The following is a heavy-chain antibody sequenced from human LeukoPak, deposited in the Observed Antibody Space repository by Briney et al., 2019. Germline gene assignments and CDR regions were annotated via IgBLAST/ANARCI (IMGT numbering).Heavy chain of an antibody. Sequence: GGSLRLSCAGSGFPFSSYWMTWVRQAPGKGLEWVANINQDGSEKSYVDSVRGRFTISRDNAKNSLYLQMNSLRAEDTAVYYCARERLEQQPFDYWGQGTLVTVSS. CDR1: GFPFSSYW. V-gene: IGHV3-7*01. CDR2: INQDGSEK. CDR3: ARERLEQQPFDY. J-gene: IGHJ4*02. D-gene: IGHD6-13*01.